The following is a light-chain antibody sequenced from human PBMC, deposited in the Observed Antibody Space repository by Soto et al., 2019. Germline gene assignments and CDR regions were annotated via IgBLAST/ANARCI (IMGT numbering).Light chain of an antibody. CDR1: SSDVGGYNY. CDR2: EVS. Sequence: QSALTQPASVSGSPGQSITISCTGTSSDVGGYNYDSWCQQHPGKAPELMIYEVSSRPSGISNRFSDSKSGNTASLTISGLQAEDEADYYCSSYTSSNFWVFGEGTKVTVL. CDR3: SSYTSSNFWV. V-gene: IGLV2-14*01. J-gene: IGLJ3*02.